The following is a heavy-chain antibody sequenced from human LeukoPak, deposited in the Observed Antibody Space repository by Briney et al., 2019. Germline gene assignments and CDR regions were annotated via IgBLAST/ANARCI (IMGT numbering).Heavy chain of an antibody. V-gene: IGHV3-43*01. CDR2: ISWDGGST. Sequence: GGSLRLSCAASGFTFDDYTMHWVRHAPGKGLEWVSLISWDGGSTYYADSVKGRFTISRDNSKNSLYLQMNSLRTEDTALYYCAKASSTYYYYYMDVWGKGTTVTVSS. D-gene: IGHD6-19*01. J-gene: IGHJ6*03. CDR3: AKASSTYYYYYMDV. CDR1: GFTFDDYT.